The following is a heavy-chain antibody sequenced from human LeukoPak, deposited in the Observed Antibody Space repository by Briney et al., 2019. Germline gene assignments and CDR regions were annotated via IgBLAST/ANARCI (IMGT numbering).Heavy chain of an antibody. J-gene: IGHJ6*03. Sequence: GGSLRLSCAASGFTFSSHGMNWVRQAQGKGLEWVSGISPRGGITYYTDSEKGRFRISRDSSKNILYLQMNSLSAEDTAVYYCAKDRCSNGIGCYYYYMDVWGKGTTVTISS. CDR3: AKDRCSNGIGCYYYYMDV. D-gene: IGHD2-8*01. CDR2: ISPRGGIT. V-gene: IGHV3-23*01. CDR1: GFTFSSHG.